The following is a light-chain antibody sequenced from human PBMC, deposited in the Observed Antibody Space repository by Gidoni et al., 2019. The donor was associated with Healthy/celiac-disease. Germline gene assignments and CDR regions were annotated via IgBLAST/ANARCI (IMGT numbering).Light chain of an antibody. CDR3: MQALQTPPYT. CDR2: LGS. CDR1: QSLLHSNGYNY. J-gene: IGKJ2*01. V-gene: IGKV2-28*01. Sequence: DIVMTQSPLSLPVTPGEPASTSCRSSQSLLHSNGYNYLDWYLQKPGQSPQLLIYLGSNRASGVPDRFSGSGSGTDFTLKISRVEAEDVGVYYCMQALQTPPYTFGQGTSGDQT.